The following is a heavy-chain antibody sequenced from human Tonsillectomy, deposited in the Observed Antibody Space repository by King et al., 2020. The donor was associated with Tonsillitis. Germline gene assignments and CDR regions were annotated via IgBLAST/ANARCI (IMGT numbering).Heavy chain of an antibody. J-gene: IGHJ3*02. Sequence: VQLVESGGGLVQPGGFLRLSCAASGFTFSSYWMHWVRQAPGKGLVWVSRIKSDGSSTSYADSVKGRFTISRDNAKNTLYLQMNSLRAEDTAVYFCTRVRTVGFDAFDIWGQGTMVTVSS. CDR3: TRVRTVGFDAFDI. D-gene: IGHD1/OR15-1a*01. V-gene: IGHV3-74*01. CDR1: GFTFSSYW. CDR2: IKSDGSST.